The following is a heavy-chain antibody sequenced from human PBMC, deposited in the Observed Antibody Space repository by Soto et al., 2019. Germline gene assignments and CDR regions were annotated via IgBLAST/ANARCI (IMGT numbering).Heavy chain of an antibody. V-gene: IGHV1-69*06. J-gene: IGHJ3*02. D-gene: IGHD1-26*01. CDR3: ARFRKSGRQDAFDI. Sequence: QVQLVQSGAEVKKPGSSVKVSCKASGGTFSSYAISWVRQAPGQGLEWMGGIIPIFGTANYAQKFQGRVTINADKSTSTAYMELSSLRSEDTAVYYCARFRKSGRQDAFDIWGQGTMVTVSS. CDR1: GGTFSSYA. CDR2: IIPIFGTA.